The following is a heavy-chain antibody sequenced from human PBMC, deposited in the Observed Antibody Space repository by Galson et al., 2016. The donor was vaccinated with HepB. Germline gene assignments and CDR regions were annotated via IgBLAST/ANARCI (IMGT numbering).Heavy chain of an antibody. Sequence: SLRLSCAASGFSFSSYAMSWVRQAPGKGLEWVSAISGSGAGTYYADSVKGRFTISRENSKNTLYLQMNSLRAEDTAVYYCAKGVGWLSPGTFDYWGQGTLVTVSA. CDR1: GFSFSSYA. D-gene: IGHD3-3*01. CDR3: AKGVGWLSPGTFDY. J-gene: IGHJ4*02. V-gene: IGHV3-23*01. CDR2: ISGSGAGT.